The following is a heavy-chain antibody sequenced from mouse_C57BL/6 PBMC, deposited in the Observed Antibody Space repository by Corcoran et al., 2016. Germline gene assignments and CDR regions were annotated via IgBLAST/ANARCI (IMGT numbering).Heavy chain of an antibody. CDR3: ASPLLLRSYYYAMDY. Sequence: QVQLKQSGAELVRPGASVKLSCKASGYTFTDYYINWVKQRPGQGLEWIARIYPGSGNTYYNAKFKGKATLTAEKSSSTAYMQLSSLTSEDSAVYFCASPLLLRSYYYAMDYWGQGTSVTVSS. D-gene: IGHD1-1*01. J-gene: IGHJ4*01. CDR1: GYTFTDYY. V-gene: IGHV1-76*01. CDR2: IYPGSGNT.